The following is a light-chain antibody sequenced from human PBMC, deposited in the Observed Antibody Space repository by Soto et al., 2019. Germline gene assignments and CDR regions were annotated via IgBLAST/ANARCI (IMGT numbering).Light chain of an antibody. J-gene: IGKJ1*01. CDR3: QQYDDWPS. CDR2: GAY. CDR1: QSVSSS. V-gene: IGKV3-15*01. Sequence: EIVLTQSPGTLSLSPGERATLSCRASQSVSSSSLAWYQQKPGQTPRLLIFGAYTRASGIPGRFSGSGSGTEFTLTISSLQSEDFAVYYCQQYDDWPSFGQGTKVDIK.